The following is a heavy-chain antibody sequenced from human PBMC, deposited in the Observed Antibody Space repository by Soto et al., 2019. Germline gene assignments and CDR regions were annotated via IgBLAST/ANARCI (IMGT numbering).Heavy chain of an antibody. CDR1: GFSVSTND. CDR3: ARHRGGWYNTWYFDL. J-gene: IGHJ2*01. D-gene: IGHD6-19*01. Sequence: EVQVVESGGGLVQPGGSLRLSCAASGFSVSTNDLSWVRQAPGKGLEWVSMIYSTGGTYFADSVKGRFTISRHNSDNTLSLQMNSLIPDDTAVYYCARHRGGWYNTWYFDLWGRGTLVTVSS. CDR2: IYSTGGT. V-gene: IGHV3-53*04.